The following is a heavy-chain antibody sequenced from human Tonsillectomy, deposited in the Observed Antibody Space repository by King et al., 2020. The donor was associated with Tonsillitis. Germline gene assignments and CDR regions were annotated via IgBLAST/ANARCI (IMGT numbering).Heavy chain of an antibody. CDR2: IDDSGNT. D-gene: IGHD3-10*01. Sequence: VQLQESGPGLVKPSETLSLTCTVSGVSISGFYWSWIRQPPGGGLEWIGCIDDSGNTNYNPSLKSRVTISLDTPKNQFSLKVASVTAAATATYYCARARDGDFWYFDLWGRGTLVPVSS. CDR3: ARARDGDFWYFDL. CDR1: GVSISGFY. V-gene: IGHV4-59*01. J-gene: IGHJ2*01.